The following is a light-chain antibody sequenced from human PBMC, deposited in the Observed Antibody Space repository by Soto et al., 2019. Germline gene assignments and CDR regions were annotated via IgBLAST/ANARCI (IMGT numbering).Light chain of an antibody. Sequence: EIVLTQSPGTLSLSPGEGATVSCRASQSVNSNLLAWFQQKPGQAPRLLIHDASRRATGIPDRFSGSGSGTDFTLSISRLEPEDFAVYYCHQYVSSPLTFGQGTNLEIK. CDR1: QSVNSNL. J-gene: IGKJ2*01. CDR3: HQYVSSPLT. CDR2: DAS. V-gene: IGKV3-20*01.